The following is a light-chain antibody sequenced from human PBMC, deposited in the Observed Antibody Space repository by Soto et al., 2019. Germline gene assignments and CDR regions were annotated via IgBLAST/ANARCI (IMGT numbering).Light chain of an antibody. V-gene: IGLV2-23*02. CDR2: EVT. CDR1: SSDVGSYDL. CDR3: CAYAGNTIFYV. Sequence: QSALTQPASVSGSPGQSITISCTGTSSDVGSYDLVSWYQQYPGKAPKLLIFEVTKRPSGVSDRFSGSKSGNTASQTISGLLAEDEAVYYCCAYAGNTIFYVFGTGTKVTVL. J-gene: IGLJ1*01.